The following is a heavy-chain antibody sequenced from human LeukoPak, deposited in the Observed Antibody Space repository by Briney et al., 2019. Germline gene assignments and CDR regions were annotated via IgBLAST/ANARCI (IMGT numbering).Heavy chain of an antibody. CDR2: IYYSGST. J-gene: IGHJ4*02. V-gene: IGHV4-59*12. D-gene: IGHD6-19*01. CDR1: GGSISSYY. Sequence: SETLSLTCTVSGGSISSYYWSWIRQPPGKGLEWIGYIYYSGSTNYNPSLKSRVTISVDKSKNQFSLRLSSVTAADTAVYYCARVGQWPTLDYWGQGTLVTVSS. CDR3: ARVGQWPTLDY.